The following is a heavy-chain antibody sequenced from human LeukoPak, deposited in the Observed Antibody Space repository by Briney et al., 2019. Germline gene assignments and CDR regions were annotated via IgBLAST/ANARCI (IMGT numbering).Heavy chain of an antibody. J-gene: IGHJ3*02. CDR2: INPNSGGT. V-gene: IGHV1-2*04. D-gene: IGHD2-2*02. CDR1: GYTFTGYY. Sequence: ASVKVSCKASGYTFTGYYMHWVRQAPGQGLEWMGWINPNSGGTNYAQKFQGWVTMTRDTSISTAYMELSRLRSDDTAVYYCARPTGVPAAIAMAFDIWGQGTMVTVSS. CDR3: ARPTGVPAAIAMAFDI.